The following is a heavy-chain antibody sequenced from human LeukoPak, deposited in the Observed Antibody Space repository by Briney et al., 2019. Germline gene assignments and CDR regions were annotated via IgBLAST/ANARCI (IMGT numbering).Heavy chain of an antibody. J-gene: IGHJ6*02. CDR3: ARDLVGLWFGELKDYYGMDV. CDR2: ISYDGSNK. CDR1: GFTFSSYG. Sequence: GGSLRLSCAASGFTFSSYGMHWVRQAPGKGLEWVAVISYDGSNKYYADSVKGRFTISRDNAKNSLYLQMNSLRAEDTAVYYCARDLVGLWFGELKDYYGMDVWGQGTTVTVSS. V-gene: IGHV3-30*03. D-gene: IGHD3-10*01.